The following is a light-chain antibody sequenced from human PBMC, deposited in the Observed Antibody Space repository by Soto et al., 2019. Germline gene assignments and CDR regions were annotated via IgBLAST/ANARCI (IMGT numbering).Light chain of an antibody. CDR2: GAF. Sequence: EIVMTQSPATLSVSLGERATLSCRASQSVSYDLAWYQQKRGQAPRLLIYGAFTRATGIPARFSGSGSGTGFTLTISSLQSEDFAVYYCQQYNNRITFGQGTRLEIK. CDR1: QSVSYD. V-gene: IGKV3-15*01. J-gene: IGKJ5*01. CDR3: QQYNNRIT.